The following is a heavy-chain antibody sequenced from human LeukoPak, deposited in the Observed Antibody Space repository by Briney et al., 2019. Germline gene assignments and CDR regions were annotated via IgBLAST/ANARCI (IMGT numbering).Heavy chain of an antibody. CDR1: GFTFSSYA. CDR2: ISGSGGST. V-gene: IGHV3-23*01. Sequence: PGGSLRLSCAASGFTFSSYAMSWVRQAPGKGLECVSAISGSGGSTYYADSVKGRFTISRDNSKNTLYLQMNSLRAEDTAVYYCAKVGAGYYYYYMDVWGKGTTVTVSS. J-gene: IGHJ6*03. D-gene: IGHD3-10*01. CDR3: AKVGAGYYYYYMDV.